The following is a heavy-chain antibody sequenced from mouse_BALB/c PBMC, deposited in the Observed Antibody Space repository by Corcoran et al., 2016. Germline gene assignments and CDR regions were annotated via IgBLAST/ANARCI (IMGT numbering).Heavy chain of an antibody. CDR2: INLYNDGT. CDR1: EYTITSSV. CDR3: ARLYPGIAMDY. V-gene: IGHV1S136*01. J-gene: IGHJ4*01. Sequence: PVTVQPDAAVKMSCTASEYTITSSVMHWLKQKPGQGLEWIGYINLYNDGTKYNEKFKGKATLTSDKSSSTAYMELSSLTSEDSAVYYCARLYPGIAMDYWGQGTSVTVSS.